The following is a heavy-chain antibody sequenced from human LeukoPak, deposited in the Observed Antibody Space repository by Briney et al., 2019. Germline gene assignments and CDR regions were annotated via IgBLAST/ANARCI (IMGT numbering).Heavy chain of an antibody. CDR1: GGTFSNYV. V-gene: IGHV1-69*04. D-gene: IGHD3-22*01. Sequence: ASVRVSCKASGGTFSNYVISWVRQAPGQGLEWMGRIIPILGIANYAQKFQGRVTITADKSTSTAYMELSSLRSEDTAVYYCARITYYYDSSGYSFDYWGQGTLVTVSS. J-gene: IGHJ4*02. CDR2: IIPILGIA. CDR3: ARITYYYDSSGYSFDY.